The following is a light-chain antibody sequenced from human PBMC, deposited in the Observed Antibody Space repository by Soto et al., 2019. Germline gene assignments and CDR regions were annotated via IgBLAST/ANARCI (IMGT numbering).Light chain of an antibody. Sequence: EIVLTQSPGTLSLSPGERATLSCRASQTITLNYLAWYQQKPGQAPRLLIYGVSTMATGIPDKFSGSGSGTDFTLTISRLEPEAFAVYYCQQYGSSPFTFGPGSKVDIK. CDR3: QQYGSSPFT. CDR2: GVS. CDR1: QTITLNY. V-gene: IGKV3-20*01. J-gene: IGKJ3*01.